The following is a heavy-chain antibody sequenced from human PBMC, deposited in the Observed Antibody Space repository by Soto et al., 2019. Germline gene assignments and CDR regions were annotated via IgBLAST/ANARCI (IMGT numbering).Heavy chain of an antibody. J-gene: IGHJ4*02. CDR3: ARLDRTTGHC. Sequence: SETLSLTCTVSGGSISSSSYYWGWIRQPPGKGLEWIGSIYYSGSTYYNPSLKSRVTISVDTSKNQFSLKLSSVTAADTAVYYCARLDRTTGHCSGQRTLVTISS. V-gene: IGHV4-39*01. CDR2: IYYSGST. D-gene: IGHD3-22*01. CDR1: GGSISSSSYY.